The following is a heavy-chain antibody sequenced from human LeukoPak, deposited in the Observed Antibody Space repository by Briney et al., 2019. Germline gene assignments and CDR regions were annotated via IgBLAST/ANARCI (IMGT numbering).Heavy chain of an antibody. CDR2: ISGSGGST. V-gene: IGHV3-23*01. D-gene: IGHD3-10*01. CDR3: ATDLDYYGSGSYFLS. J-gene: IGHJ5*02. CDR1: GFTFSSYG. Sequence: PGGSLRLSCAASGFTFSSYGMSWVRQAPGKGLEWVSAISGSGGSTYYADSVKGRFTISRDNSKNTLYLQMNSLRAEDTAVYYCATDLDYYGSGSYFLSWGQGTLVTVSS.